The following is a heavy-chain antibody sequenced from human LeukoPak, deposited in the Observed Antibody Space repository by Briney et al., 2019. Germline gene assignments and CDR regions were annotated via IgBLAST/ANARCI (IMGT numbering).Heavy chain of an antibody. Sequence: GWSLRLSCAASGFTFSRNWMSWVRQAPGKGPEWVANINQDGSEQYYVDSVKGRFTISRDNAKMSLYLQMNSLRAEDTAVYYCAREVYGDNYFDYWGQGAPVTVSS. CDR2: INQDGSEQ. J-gene: IGHJ4*02. V-gene: IGHV3-7*05. D-gene: IGHD4-17*01. CDR1: GFTFSRNW. CDR3: AREVYGDNYFDY.